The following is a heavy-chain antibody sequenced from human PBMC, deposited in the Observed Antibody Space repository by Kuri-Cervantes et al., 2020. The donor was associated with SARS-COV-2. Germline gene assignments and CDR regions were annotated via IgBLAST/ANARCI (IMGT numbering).Heavy chain of an antibody. CDR1: GGSFRDYF. V-gene: IGHV4-34*01. D-gene: IGHD3-3*01. CDR3: ARVRRVRFLEWLIDY. Sequence: SETLSLTCAVYGGSFRDYFWTWIRQPPGKGLEWIGEINHSGSADYDPSLKSRVTISVDTSKNQFSLRVNSVTAADTAVYYCARVRRVRFLEWLIDYWGQGTLVTVSS. J-gene: IGHJ4*02. CDR2: INHSGSA.